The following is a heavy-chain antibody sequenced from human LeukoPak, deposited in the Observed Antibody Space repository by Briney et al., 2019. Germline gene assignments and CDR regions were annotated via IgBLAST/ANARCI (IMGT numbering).Heavy chain of an antibody. CDR2: INPNSGGT. CDR1: GYTFTDYY. J-gene: IGHJ3*02. V-gene: IGHV1-2*02. CDR3: ARGGPIAAAGMANDAFDI. Sequence: ASVKVSCKASGYTFTDYYMHWVRQAPGQGLEWMGWINPNSGGTKYAQKLLGRVTVTRDTSISTAYMQLSRLRSDDTAVYYCARGGPIAAAGMANDAFDIWGQGTMVTVSS. D-gene: IGHD6-13*01.